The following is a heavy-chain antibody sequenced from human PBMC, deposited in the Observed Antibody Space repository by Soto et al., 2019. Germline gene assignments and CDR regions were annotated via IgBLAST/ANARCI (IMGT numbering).Heavy chain of an antibody. Sequence: EVQLLESGGGLVQPGGSLRLSCAASGFTFSTHAMIWVRQAPGKGLNWVSTVDVGGGSTYYTDSVKGRFTVSRDNSKNSVYLQLHTLRAEDTAIYFSARASGPAGAGACDVWGQGTMVTVSS. CDR1: GFTFSTHA. V-gene: IGHV3-23*01. CDR3: ARASGPAGAGACDV. CDR2: VDVGGGST. D-gene: IGHD1-26*01. J-gene: IGHJ3*01.